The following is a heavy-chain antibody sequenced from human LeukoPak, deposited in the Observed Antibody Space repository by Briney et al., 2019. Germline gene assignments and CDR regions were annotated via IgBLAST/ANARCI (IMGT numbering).Heavy chain of an antibody. J-gene: IGHJ4*02. CDR1: GYTFTSYG. Sequence: VASVKVSCKASGYTFTSYGISWVRQAPGQGLEWMGWISAYNGNTNYAQKLQGRVTMTTDTSTSTAYMELRSLRSDDTAVYYCARGEGEGIVVVITGEPGVFDYWGQGTLVTVSS. CDR2: ISAYNGNT. CDR3: ARGEGEGIVVVITGEPGVFDY. V-gene: IGHV1-18*01. D-gene: IGHD3-22*01.